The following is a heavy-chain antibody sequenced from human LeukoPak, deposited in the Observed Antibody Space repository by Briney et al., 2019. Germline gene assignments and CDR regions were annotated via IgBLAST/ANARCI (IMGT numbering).Heavy chain of an antibody. J-gene: IGHJ4*02. Sequence: GESLRLSCAASGSTVSNVWMNWVRQAPGKGLEWVSSITRSSSIYYGDSVKGRFTMSRDNAKNSLYLQMNSLRDEDTAVYYCARDDYGGHLDYWGQGTLVTVSS. D-gene: IGHD4-23*01. V-gene: IGHV3-69-1*01. CDR2: ITRSSSI. CDR1: GSTVSNVW. CDR3: ARDDYGGHLDY.